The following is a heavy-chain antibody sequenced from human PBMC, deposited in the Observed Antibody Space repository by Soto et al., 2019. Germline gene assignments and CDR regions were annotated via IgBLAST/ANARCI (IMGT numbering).Heavy chain of an antibody. Sequence: QVQLQQWGAGLLKPSETLSLICAVYGGSFSGYYWSWIRQPPEKGLEWIGEINHSGSTNYNPSLKSRVTISVDASKNQLSLKLSSVTAADTAVYYCARRGLVVVAATRWRAWFDPWGQGTLVTVSS. V-gene: IGHV4-34*01. CDR1: GGSFSGYY. D-gene: IGHD2-15*01. J-gene: IGHJ5*02. CDR3: ARRGLVVVAATRWRAWFDP. CDR2: INHSGST.